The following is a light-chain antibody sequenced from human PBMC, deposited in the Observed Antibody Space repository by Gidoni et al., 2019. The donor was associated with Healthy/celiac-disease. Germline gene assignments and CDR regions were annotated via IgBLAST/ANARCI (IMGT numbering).Light chain of an antibody. CDR3: QQRSNWPRT. J-gene: IGKJ1*01. CDR1: QSVSSY. CDR2: DAS. Sequence: EIVLTLSPAPLSLSPGERATLSCRASQSVSSYLTWYQQKPGQAPRLLIYDASNRATGIPPRFSGSGSGTDFTLTISSLEPEDFAVYYCQQRSNWPRTFGQGTKVEIK. V-gene: IGKV3-11*01.